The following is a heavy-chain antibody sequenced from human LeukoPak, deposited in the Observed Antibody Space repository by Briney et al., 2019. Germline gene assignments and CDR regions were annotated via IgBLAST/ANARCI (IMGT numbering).Heavy chain of an antibody. CDR2: ISASEIGT. D-gene: IGHD3/OR15-3a*01. CDR1: GFTFTDYA. Sequence: GGSLRLSCVASGFTFTDYAMTWVRQAPGKGLEWASSISASEIGTFYINSVVGRFTISKDDSKNTVYLQMKSLGAEDTAIYYCARDESNLDWFLSGRMSWGLGTLVAVSS. V-gene: IGHV3-23*01. CDR3: ARDESNLDWFLSGRMS. J-gene: IGHJ5*02.